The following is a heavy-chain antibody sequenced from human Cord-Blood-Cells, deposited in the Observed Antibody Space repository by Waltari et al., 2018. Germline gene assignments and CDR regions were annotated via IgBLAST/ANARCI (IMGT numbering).Heavy chain of an antibody. V-gene: IGHV3-33*01. J-gene: IGHJ4*02. CDR2: IWYDGSNK. CDR3: ARNPLGYCSSTSCFDY. CDR1: GFTFSSYG. D-gene: IGHD2-2*03. Sequence: QVQLVESGGGVVQPGRSLRLSCAASGFTFSSYGMHWVRQAPGKGLEWVAVIWYDGSNKYYADSVKGRFTISRDNSKNTLYLQMNSLRAEDTAVYYCARNPLGYCSSTSCFDYWGQGTLVTVSS.